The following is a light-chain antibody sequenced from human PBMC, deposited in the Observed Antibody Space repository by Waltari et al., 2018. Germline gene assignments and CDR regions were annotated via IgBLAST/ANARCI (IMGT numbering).Light chain of an antibody. Sequence: QSVLTQPASVSGPPGQSITIPCTGTTSYVGGYNSVSWYRQHPGKAPKLMIYDVSNRPSGVSNRFSGSKSGNTASLTISGLQAEDEADYYCSSYTSSSANVVFGGGTKLTVL. CDR1: TSYVGGYNS. CDR2: DVS. J-gene: IGLJ2*01. CDR3: SSYTSSSANVV. V-gene: IGLV2-14*01.